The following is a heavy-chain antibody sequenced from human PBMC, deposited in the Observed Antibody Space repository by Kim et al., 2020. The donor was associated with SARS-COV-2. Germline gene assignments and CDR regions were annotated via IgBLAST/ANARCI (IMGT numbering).Heavy chain of an antibody. Sequence: SETLSLTCAVSGCSISSYYWRWIRQPPGKGLEWIGDISYSGSTNYNPSLMSGRTITVNTSTNQIFQMLSYVLTADTTVVYYSRRDLGSGSSARGYGTL. J-gene: IGHJ2*01. CDR2: ISYSGST. CDR1: GCSISSYY. V-gene: IGHV4-59*08. D-gene: IGHD6-19*01. CDR3: SRRDLGSGSSA.